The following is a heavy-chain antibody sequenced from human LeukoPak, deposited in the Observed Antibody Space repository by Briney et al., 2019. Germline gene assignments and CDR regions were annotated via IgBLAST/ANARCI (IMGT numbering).Heavy chain of an antibody. D-gene: IGHD7-27*01. V-gene: IGHV4-59*01. J-gene: IGHJ3*02. CDR2: IYYSGST. CDR3: ARERGLGIGAFDI. Sequence: PSETLSLTXTVSGGSISSYYWSWIRQPPGKGLEWIGYIYYSGSTNYNPSLKSRVTISVDTSKNQFSLKLSSVTAADTAVYYCARERGLGIGAFDIWGQGTMVTVSS. CDR1: GGSISSYY.